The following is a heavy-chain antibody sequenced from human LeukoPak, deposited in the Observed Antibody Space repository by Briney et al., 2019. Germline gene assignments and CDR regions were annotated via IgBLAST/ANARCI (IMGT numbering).Heavy chain of an antibody. CDR1: GVTFSMYA. CDR3: AAGYCSGARCQGFDGYYMRV. CDR2: IIALFGTI. J-gene: IGHJ6*04. Sequence: SVKLSCKPCGVTFSMYASSWVRKAPGKGLEWMGRIIALFGTIKYAQRFQDRVTIIADESTGTVYMGVTSLLSDDTAVYYCAAGYCSGARCQGFDGYYMRVWGTGTTVTVSP. V-gene: IGHV1-69*13. D-gene: IGHD2-15*01.